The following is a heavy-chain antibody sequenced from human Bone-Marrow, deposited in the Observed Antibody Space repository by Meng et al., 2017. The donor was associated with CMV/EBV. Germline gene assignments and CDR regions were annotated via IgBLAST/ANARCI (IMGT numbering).Heavy chain of an antibody. Sequence: SETLSLTCTVSGGSISSYYWSWIRQPPGKGLEWIGEINHSGSTNYNPSLKSRVTISVDTSKNQFSLKLSSVTAADTAVYYCARRDAVRDYYGMDVWGQGTTVTVSS. V-gene: IGHV4-34*01. D-gene: IGHD2-8*01. CDR2: INHSGST. CDR3: ARRDAVRDYYGMDV. J-gene: IGHJ6*02. CDR1: GGSISSYY.